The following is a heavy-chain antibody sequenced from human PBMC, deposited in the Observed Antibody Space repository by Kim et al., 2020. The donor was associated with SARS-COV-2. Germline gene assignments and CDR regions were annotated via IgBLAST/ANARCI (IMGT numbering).Heavy chain of an antibody. CDR2: GRT. V-gene: IGHV4-59*09. D-gene: IGHD1-26*01. J-gene: IGHJ4*02. CDR3: ARGDRYIPD. Sequence: GRTHYSPSLHGRVTISEDTSNNQFSLQLSSVTAADTAVYYCARGDRYIPDWGQGTLVTVSS.